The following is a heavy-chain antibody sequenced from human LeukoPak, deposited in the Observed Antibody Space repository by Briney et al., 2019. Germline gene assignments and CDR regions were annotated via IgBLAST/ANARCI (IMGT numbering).Heavy chain of an antibody. Sequence: PSETLSLTCTVSGASISSGGAYYWSWIRQPPGKGLEWIGYIYHSGSTYYNPSLKSRVTISVDKSNNQFSLHLNSVTAADTAVYYCARAEGLYCGGDCKNYYYYYMDIWGKGTTVTVSS. V-gene: IGHV4-30-2*01. CDR3: ARAEGLYCGGDCKNYYYYYMDI. J-gene: IGHJ6*03. CDR2: IYHSGST. CDR1: GASISSGGAYY. D-gene: IGHD2-21*01.